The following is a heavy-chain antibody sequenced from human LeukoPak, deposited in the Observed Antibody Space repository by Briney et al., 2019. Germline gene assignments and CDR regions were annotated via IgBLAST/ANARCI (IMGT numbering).Heavy chain of an antibody. J-gene: IGHJ6*03. V-gene: IGHV1-2*02. Sequence: ASVRVSCKASGYTFTGYYMHWVRQAPGQGLEWMGWINPNSGGTNYAQKFQGRVTMTRDTSISTAYMELSRLRSDDTAVYYCARRDIVVVPAAMHHYYYYYMDVWGKGTTVTISS. CDR3: ARRDIVVVPAAMHHYYYYYMDV. D-gene: IGHD2-2*01. CDR1: GYTFTGYY. CDR2: INPNSGGT.